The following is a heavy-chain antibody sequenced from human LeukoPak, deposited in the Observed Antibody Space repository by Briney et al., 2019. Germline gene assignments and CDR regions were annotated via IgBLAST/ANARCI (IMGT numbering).Heavy chain of an antibody. V-gene: IGHV3-23*01. CDR3: AKDPPRDGTVTTLNWYFDL. Sequence: GGSLRLSCAASGFTFSSYAMSWVRQAPGKGLEWVSAISGSGGSTYYADSVKGRFTISRDNSKNTLYLQMNSLRAEDTAVYYCAKDPPRDGTVTTLNWYFDLWGHGTLVTVSS. J-gene: IGHJ2*01. CDR1: GFTFSSYA. D-gene: IGHD4-17*01. CDR2: ISGSGGST.